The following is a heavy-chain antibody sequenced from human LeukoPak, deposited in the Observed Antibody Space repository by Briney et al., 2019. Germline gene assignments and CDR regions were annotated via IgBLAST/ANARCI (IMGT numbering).Heavy chain of an antibody. J-gene: IGHJ3*02. CDR2: IYYTGNT. D-gene: IGHD6-13*01. CDR3: ARDLYSSRTNDAFVI. CDR1: GDSITGYY. Sequence: SETLSLTCSVSGDSITGYYWGWIRQPPGKGLEWIGNIYYTGNTYYNSSLKSRVTISLDTSKNQFSLKVISMTAADTAEYYCARDLYSSRTNDAFVIWGQGTMVTVSS. V-gene: IGHV4-39*07.